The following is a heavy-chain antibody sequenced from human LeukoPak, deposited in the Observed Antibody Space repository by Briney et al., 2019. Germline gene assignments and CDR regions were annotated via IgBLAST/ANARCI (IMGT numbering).Heavy chain of an antibody. J-gene: IGHJ4*02. V-gene: IGHV3-30-3*01. CDR2: ISYDGSDK. Sequence: GRSLRLSCAASGFTFSFYAMHWVRQAPGKGLEWVAAISYDGSDKFYADSVRGRFTISKDTSKNTLDLQMNSLRAEDTAVYYCAKDGSYCTNGVCPDYWGQGTLVTVSS. CDR3: AKDGSYCTNGVCPDY. CDR1: GFTFSFYA. D-gene: IGHD2-8*01.